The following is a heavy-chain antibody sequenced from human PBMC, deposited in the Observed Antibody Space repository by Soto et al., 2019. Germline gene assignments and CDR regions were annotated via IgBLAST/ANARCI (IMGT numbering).Heavy chain of an antibody. J-gene: IGHJ5*01. V-gene: IGHV4-34*01. CDR1: GGSFSGHS. D-gene: IGHD3-22*01. Sequence: QVQLQQWGAGLLKPSETLSLTCAVYGGSFSGHSCTWIRQSPGKGLEWIGDINHSGRVNYSPSLKSRVTISLDTSKNQFSLTLSAVTAADTAMYYCSTRAYDTNGYYRFDPWGQGTLVTVSS. CDR3: STRAYDTNGYYRFDP. CDR2: INHSGRV.